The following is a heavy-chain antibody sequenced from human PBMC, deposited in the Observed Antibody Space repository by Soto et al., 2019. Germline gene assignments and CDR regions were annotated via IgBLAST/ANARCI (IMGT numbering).Heavy chain of an antibody. CDR1: GYSFTSYW. V-gene: IGHV5-51*01. D-gene: IGHD2-15*01. CDR3: ARTLYCSGGSCYSPYYYYYMDV. J-gene: IGHJ6*03. CDR2: IYPGDSDT. Sequence: GESLKISCKGSGYSFTSYWIGWVRQMPGKGLEWMGIIYPGDSDTRYSPSFQGQVTISADKSISTAYLQRSSLKASDTAMYYCARTLYCSGGSCYSPYYYYYMDVWGKGTTVTVSS.